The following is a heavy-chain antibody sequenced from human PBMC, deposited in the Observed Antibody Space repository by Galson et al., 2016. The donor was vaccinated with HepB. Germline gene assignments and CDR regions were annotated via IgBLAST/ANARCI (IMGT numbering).Heavy chain of an antibody. Sequence: SLRLSCAGTGFTFSPYAMSWFRQAPGKRLEWVSATSGSRDTTYHADSVKGRFSISRDNSKNTLYLQMSSLTVEDPAVYYCAKWSDAAATYWGQGALVTVSS. D-gene: IGHD6-13*01. CDR2: TSGSRDTT. V-gene: IGHV3-23*01. CDR1: GFTFSPYA. CDR3: AKWSDAAATY. J-gene: IGHJ4*02.